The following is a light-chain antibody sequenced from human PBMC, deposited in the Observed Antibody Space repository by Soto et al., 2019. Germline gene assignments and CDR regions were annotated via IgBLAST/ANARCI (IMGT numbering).Light chain of an antibody. Sequence: IVLTQCPGTLSLSPGERATLSCRASQSVSSSYLAWYQQKPGQAPRLLIYGASSRATGIPDRFSGSWSGTDVTLTISRLEPEEVAGYYCQQYGSSPLTFGGGTKV. CDR2: GAS. J-gene: IGKJ4*01. V-gene: IGKV3-20*01. CDR1: QSVSSSY. CDR3: QQYGSSPLT.